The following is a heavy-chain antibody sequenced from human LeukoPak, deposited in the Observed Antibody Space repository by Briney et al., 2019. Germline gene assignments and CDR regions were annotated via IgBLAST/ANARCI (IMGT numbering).Heavy chain of an antibody. CDR2: IYSGVPT. J-gene: IGHJ4*02. CDR1: GVSISRFY. CDR3: VQTTGWPGFDY. V-gene: IGHV4-4*09. D-gene: IGHD1-1*01. Sequence: SETLSLTCTTSGVSISRFYWCGVRQPPGKGREWIGKIYSGVPTYFNPSLKSRVIFSVDTSKNQFSLNLTSVTAADTAMYYCVQTTGWPGFDYWVQGILVTVSS.